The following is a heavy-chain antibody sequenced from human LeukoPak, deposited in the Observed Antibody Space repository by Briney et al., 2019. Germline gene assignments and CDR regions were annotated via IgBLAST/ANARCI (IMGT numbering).Heavy chain of an antibody. V-gene: IGHV3-30*02. CDR1: GFTFSSFG. CDR2: IHNYETTE. J-gene: IGHJ4*02. CDR3: AKDDPTGRYL. D-gene: IGHD1-26*01. Sequence: GGSLRLSCAASGFTFSSFGMHWVRQTPGKGLEWVTFIHNYETTEYYADSVKGRFTISRDNSKNTVYLQMNSLRVEDAAVYYCAKDDPTGRYLWGQGTLVTVFS.